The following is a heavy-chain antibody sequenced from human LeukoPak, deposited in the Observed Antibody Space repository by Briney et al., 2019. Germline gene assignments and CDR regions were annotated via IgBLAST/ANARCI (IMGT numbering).Heavy chain of an antibody. V-gene: IGHV4-38-2*02. D-gene: IGHD3-22*01. J-gene: IGHJ4*02. CDR1: NYSISSGYY. CDR2: IYHSGST. CDR3: ARDYYDNGNFDY. Sequence: PSETLSLTCAVSNYSISSGYYWGWIRQPPGEGLEWIGSIYHSGSTYYNPSLKSRVTISVDTSKNQFSLKLSSVTAADTAVYFCARDYYDNGNFDYWGREPWSPSPQ.